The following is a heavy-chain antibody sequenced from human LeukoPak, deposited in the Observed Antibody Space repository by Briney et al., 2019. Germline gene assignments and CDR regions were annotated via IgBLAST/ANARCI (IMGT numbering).Heavy chain of an antibody. CDR3: ANVAKGRYFFYYMDA. V-gene: IGHV1-18*04. Sequence: GASVKVSCKASGDSTNTYGVAWVRQAPEQGLEWIGWISPYSAYTKYADALQGRVTMTTDTSTTTSYMELRSLRSDDTAVYFCANVAKGRYFFYYMDAWGKGTTVTVS. J-gene: IGHJ6*03. CDR1: GDSTNTYG. CDR2: ISPYSAYT.